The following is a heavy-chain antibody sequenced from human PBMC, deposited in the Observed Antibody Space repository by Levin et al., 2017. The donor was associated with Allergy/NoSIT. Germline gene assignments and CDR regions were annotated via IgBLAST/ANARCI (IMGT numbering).Heavy chain of an antibody. CDR1: GFTFTSYD. Sequence: GGSLRLSCAASGFTFTSYDMSWVRQAPGEGLEWVSAVTSSGHSTYYADSVKGRFTISRDNSRNTLYLQMNSLRAEDTAVYYCAAAEYYDSRGFDYWGQGTLVTVSS. CDR2: VTSSGHST. CDR3: AAAEYYDSRGFDY. V-gene: IGHV3-23*01. D-gene: IGHD3-22*01. J-gene: IGHJ4*02.